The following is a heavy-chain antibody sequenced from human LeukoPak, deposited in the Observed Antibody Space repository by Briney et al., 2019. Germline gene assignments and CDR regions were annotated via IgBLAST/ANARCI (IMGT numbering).Heavy chain of an antibody. V-gene: IGHV3-30-3*01. D-gene: IGHD2-15*01. CDR3: VKDLGSAITSALALDV. CDR2: ISYDGSNK. Sequence: GRSLRLSCAASGFTFSSYAMHWVRQARGKGLEWVAVISYDGSNKYYADSVKGRFTISRDNSKNTLYLQMNSLRPDDSAVYYCVKDLGSAITSALALDVWGQGTTVTVSS. J-gene: IGHJ6*02. CDR1: GFTFSSYA.